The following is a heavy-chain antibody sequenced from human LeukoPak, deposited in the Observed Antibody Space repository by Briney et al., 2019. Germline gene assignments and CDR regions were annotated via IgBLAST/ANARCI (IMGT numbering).Heavy chain of an antibody. CDR2: ISADGVSP. J-gene: IGHJ4*02. CDR1: GFTFSAYA. Sequence: GGSLRLSCAASGFTFSAYAIIWVRQAPGKGLEWISTISADGVSPYYADSVKGRFTISRDNSQNTIYLQMNSLRAGDTAVYYCAKAKYTSGWYYWGQGTLVTVSS. CDR3: AKAKYTSGWYY. D-gene: IGHD6-13*01. V-gene: IGHV3-23*01.